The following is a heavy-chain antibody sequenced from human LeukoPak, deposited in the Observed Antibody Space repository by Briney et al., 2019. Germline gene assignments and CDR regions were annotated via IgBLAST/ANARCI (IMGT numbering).Heavy chain of an antibody. V-gene: IGHV1-69*05. D-gene: IGHD1-26*01. CDR1: GGTFRSYA. Sequence: SVKVSCKASGGTFRSYAISWVRQAPGQGLEWMGRIIPIFGTRNYAQKFQGRVTIITDESTSTAYMELSSLRSEDTAVYYCARSQMGANYQYYYYMDVWGEGTTVTVSS. CDR2: IIPIFGTR. J-gene: IGHJ6*03. CDR3: ARSQMGANYQYYYYMDV.